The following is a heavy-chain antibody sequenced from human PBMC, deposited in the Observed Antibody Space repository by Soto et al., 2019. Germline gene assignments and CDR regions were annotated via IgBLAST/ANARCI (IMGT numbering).Heavy chain of an antibody. J-gene: IGHJ6*02. CDR2: INTGTAST. V-gene: IGHV1-3*04. Sequence: QVQLVQSGAEVKKPGASVKVSCKASGYSFSDYTMHWVRRAPGQPPEWMARINTGTASTEYSQKFQGRVTITRDTSATTAYMDLSSLRSEDTAVYYCAIGPPDSYGMDVGGQGTTVTFS. CDR1: GYSFSDYT. CDR3: AIGPPDSYGMDV.